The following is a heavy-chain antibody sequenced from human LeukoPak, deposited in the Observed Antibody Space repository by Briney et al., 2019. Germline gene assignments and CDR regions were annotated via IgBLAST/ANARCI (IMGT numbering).Heavy chain of an antibody. J-gene: IGHJ4*02. CDR1: GFTFSNNA. D-gene: IGHD2-2*01. Sequence: GGSLRLSCAASGFTFSNNAMSWVRQAPGKGLEWVSAISGSGGNTYYADSVKGRFTISRDNSKNTLFLQMNSLRAEDTAVYYCAKEAQGCSITSCYFDSWGQGNLVTVSS. CDR3: AKEAQGCSITSCYFDS. CDR2: ISGSGGNT. V-gene: IGHV3-23*01.